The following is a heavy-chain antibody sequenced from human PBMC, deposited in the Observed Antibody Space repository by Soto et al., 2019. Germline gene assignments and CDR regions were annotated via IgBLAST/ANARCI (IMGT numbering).Heavy chain of an antibody. Sequence: ASVKVSCKASGYTFTSYGISWVRQAPGQGLEWMGWISAYNGNTNYAQKLQGRVTMTTDTSTSTVYMELRSLRSDDTAVSYCARRGGIGYCSSTSCYNWFDPWGQGTLVTVSS. CDR2: ISAYNGNT. CDR3: ARRGGIGYCSSTSCYNWFDP. V-gene: IGHV1-18*01. CDR1: GYTFTSYG. D-gene: IGHD2-2*03. J-gene: IGHJ5*02.